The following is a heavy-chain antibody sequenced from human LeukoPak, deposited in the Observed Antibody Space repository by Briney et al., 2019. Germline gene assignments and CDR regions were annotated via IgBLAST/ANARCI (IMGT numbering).Heavy chain of an antibody. CDR1: GYTFTSYG. J-gene: IGHJ1*01. CDR3: ARAAADSQTEYFQH. CDR2: ISAYNGNT. Sequence: ASVKVSCKASGYTFTSYGISWVRQAPGQGLEWMGWISAYNGNTNYAQKLQGRVTMTTDISTSTAYMELRSLRSDDTAVYYCARAAADSQTEYFQHWGQGTLVTVSS. V-gene: IGHV1-18*01. D-gene: IGHD6-13*01.